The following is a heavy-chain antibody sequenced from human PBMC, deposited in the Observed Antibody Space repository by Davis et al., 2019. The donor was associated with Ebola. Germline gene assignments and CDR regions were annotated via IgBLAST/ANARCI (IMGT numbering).Heavy chain of an antibody. V-gene: IGHV4-34*01. J-gene: IGHJ5*02. D-gene: IGHD2-21*02. CDR3: TRTPMTSISDSGLGYNYFDP. CDR1: GGSFSGYF. CDR2: ISQGGIT. Sequence: SETLSLTCAVYGGSFSGYFWSWIRQPPGKGLEWIGQISQGGITNYNPSLKSRVTISMDTSSNQFFLRLDSVTAADTAVFYCTRTPMTSISDSGLGYNYFDPWGQGTLVTVST.